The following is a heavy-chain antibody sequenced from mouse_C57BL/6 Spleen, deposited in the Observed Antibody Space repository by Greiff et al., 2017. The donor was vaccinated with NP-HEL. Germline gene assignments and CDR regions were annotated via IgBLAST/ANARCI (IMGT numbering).Heavy chain of an antibody. CDR2: IDPANGNT. V-gene: IGHV14-3*01. J-gene: IGHJ2*01. CDR1: GFNIKNTY. CDR3: ARSSYYGSSYLLFDY. Sequence: EVQLVESVAELVRPGASVKLSCTASGFNIKNTYMHWVKQRPEQGLEWIGRIDPANGNTKYVPKFQGKATITADTSSNTAYLQLSSLTSEDTAIYYCARSSYYGSSYLLFDYWGQGTTLTVSS. D-gene: IGHD1-1*01.